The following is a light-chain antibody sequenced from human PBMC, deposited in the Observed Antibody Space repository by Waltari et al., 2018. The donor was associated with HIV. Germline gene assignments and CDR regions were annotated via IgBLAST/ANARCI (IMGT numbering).Light chain of an antibody. Sequence: SYELTQPPSVSVSPGQTARITCSGDALPNKYAYWYQQRSGQAPVLVIYEDNKRPSGIPERFAGSSSGTMATLTISGAQVEDEADYSCFSTDSSGNHRVFGGGTKLTVL. J-gene: IGLJ3*02. V-gene: IGLV3-10*01. CDR3: FSTDSSGNHRV. CDR1: ALPNKY. CDR2: EDN.